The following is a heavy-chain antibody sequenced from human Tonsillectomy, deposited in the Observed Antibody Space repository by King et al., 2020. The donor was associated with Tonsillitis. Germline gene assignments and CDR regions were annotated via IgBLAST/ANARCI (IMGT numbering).Heavy chain of an antibody. Sequence: VQLVESGAEVKKPGASVKVSCKASGYTFSSYGISWVRQAPGQGLEWMGWISAYNGNTNYAQKLQGRVIMTTDTSTSTAYMELRTLRSDDTAVYYCARDLLASSTSLWYFDYWGQGTLVTVSS. D-gene: IGHD6-6*01. CDR1: GYTFSSYG. CDR3: ARDLLASSTSLWYFDY. CDR2: ISAYNGNT. V-gene: IGHV1-18*01. J-gene: IGHJ4*02.